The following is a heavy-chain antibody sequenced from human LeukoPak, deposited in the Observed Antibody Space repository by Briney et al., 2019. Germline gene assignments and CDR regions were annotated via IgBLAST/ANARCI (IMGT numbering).Heavy chain of an antibody. CDR2: IYYSGST. V-gene: IGHV4-39*07. CDR1: GGSISSSSYY. D-gene: IGHD3-22*01. CDR3: ARAPYSSGFYFDS. J-gene: IGHJ4*02. Sequence: PSETLSLTCTVSGGSISSSSYYWGWIRQPPGKGLEWIGSIYYSGSTYYNPSLKSRVTISVDTSKNQFSLKLSSVAAADTAVYYCARAPYSSGFYFDSWGQGTLVTVSS.